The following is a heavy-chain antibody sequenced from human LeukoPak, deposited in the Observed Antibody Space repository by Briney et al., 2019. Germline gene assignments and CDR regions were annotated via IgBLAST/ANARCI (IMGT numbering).Heavy chain of an antibody. CDR2: ISVSGNT. V-gene: IGHV3-23*01. CDR3: AKAPVTTCSGAYCYPFDY. D-gene: IGHD2-15*01. CDR1: GFTLSSYA. J-gene: IGHJ4*02. Sequence: GGSLRLSCAASGFTLSSYAMSWVRQGPGKGLEWVSAISVSGNTHHADSVKGRFTISRDSSKNTLYLQMNSLRAGDAAVYYCAKAPVTTCSGAYCYPFDYWSQGTLVTVSS.